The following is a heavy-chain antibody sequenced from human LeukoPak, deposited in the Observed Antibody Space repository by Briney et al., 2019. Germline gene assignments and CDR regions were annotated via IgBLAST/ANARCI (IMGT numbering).Heavy chain of an antibody. D-gene: IGHD6-13*01. Sequence: PGGSLRLSCAASGGTFSSYAISWVRQAPGQGLEWMGRIIPIFGTANYAQKFQGRVTITTDESTSTAYMELSSLRSEDTAVYYCARALAAAGPLLFDPWGQGTLVTVSS. CDR2: IIPIFGTA. CDR1: GGTFSSYA. J-gene: IGHJ5*02. CDR3: ARALAAAGPLLFDP. V-gene: IGHV1-69*05.